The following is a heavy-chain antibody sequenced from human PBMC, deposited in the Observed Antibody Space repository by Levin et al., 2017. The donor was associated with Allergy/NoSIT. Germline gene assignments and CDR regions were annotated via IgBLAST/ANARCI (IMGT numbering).Heavy chain of an antibody. J-gene: IGHJ4*02. CDR3: ARGITMVRAPWGY. CDR2: INHSGST. CDR1: GGSFSGYY. D-gene: IGHD3-10*01. V-gene: IGHV4-34*01. Sequence: ASETLSLTCAVYGGSFSGYYWSWIRQPPGKGLEWIGEINHSGSTNYNPSLKSRVTISVDTSKNQFSLKLSSVTAADTAVYYCARGITMVRAPWGYWGQGTLVTVSS.